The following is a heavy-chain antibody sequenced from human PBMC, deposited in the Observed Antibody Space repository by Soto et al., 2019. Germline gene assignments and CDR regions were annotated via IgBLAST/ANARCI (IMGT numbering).Heavy chain of an antibody. CDR3: AKDTTGTTHWFGP. CDR2: ISGSGGST. J-gene: IGHJ5*02. Sequence: PGGSLRLSCAGSGLTFSSYAMSWVRHAPGKGLEWVSAISGSGGSTYYADSVKGRFTISRDNSKNTLYLQMNSLRAEDTAVYYCAKDTTGTTHWFGPWGQGTLVTVSS. D-gene: IGHD1-1*01. CDR1: GLTFSSYA. V-gene: IGHV3-23*01.